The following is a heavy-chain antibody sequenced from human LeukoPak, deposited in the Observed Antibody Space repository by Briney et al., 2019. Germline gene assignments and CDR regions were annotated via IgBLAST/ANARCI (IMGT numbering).Heavy chain of an antibody. D-gene: IGHD3-10*01. CDR3: ARQVLLSFDK. J-gene: IGHJ4*02. Sequence: SETLSLTRSVSGDSIRTTSYYWDWIRQAPGKGLEWIGTVFYTGTTYYSPSLKSRITISVDTSKNQFSLKLSSVTAADTAVYYCARQVLLSFDKWGQGAPVTVSS. V-gene: IGHV4-39*01. CDR1: GDSIRTTSYY. CDR2: VFYTGTT.